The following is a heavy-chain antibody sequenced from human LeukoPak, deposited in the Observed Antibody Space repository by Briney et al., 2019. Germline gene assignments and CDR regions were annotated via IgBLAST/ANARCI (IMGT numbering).Heavy chain of an antibody. D-gene: IGHD6-6*01. J-gene: IGHJ3*02. CDR3: ARGIAARRWGDAFDI. CDR2: INPNSGST. Sequence: GASVKVSCKASGYTFTGYYMHWVRQAPGQGLEWMGWINPNSGSTNYAQKFQGRVTMTRDTSISTAYMELSRLRSDDTAVYYCARGIAARRWGDAFDIWGQGTMVTVSS. V-gene: IGHV1-2*02. CDR1: GYTFTGYY.